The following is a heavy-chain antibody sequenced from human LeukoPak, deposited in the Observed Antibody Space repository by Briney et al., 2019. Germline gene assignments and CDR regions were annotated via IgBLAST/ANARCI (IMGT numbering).Heavy chain of an antibody. CDR2: IYHSGST. D-gene: IGHD3-10*01. V-gene: IGHV4-30-2*01. CDR1: GGSISSGGYY. Sequence: SQTLSLTCTVSGGSISSGGYYWSWIRQPPGKGLEWIGYIYHSGSTYYNPSLKSRVTISVDRSKNQFSLKLSSVTAADTAVYYCARGTYGSGSYYCDYWGQGTLVTVSS. CDR3: ARGTYGSGSYYCDY. J-gene: IGHJ4*02.